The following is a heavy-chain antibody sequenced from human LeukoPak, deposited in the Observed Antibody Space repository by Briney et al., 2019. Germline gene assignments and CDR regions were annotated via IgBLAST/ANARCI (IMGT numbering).Heavy chain of an antibody. J-gene: IGHJ5*02. CDR2: ISAYNGNT. Sequence: GASVKVSCKASGYTFTSYGISWVRQAPGQGLEWMGWISAYNGNTNYAQKLQGRVTMTTDTSTSTAYMELRSLRSDDTAVYYCAREGTYYYGSGSYGRWNWFDPWGQGTLVTVSS. D-gene: IGHD3-10*01. V-gene: IGHV1-18*01. CDR1: GYTFTSYG. CDR3: AREGTYYYGSGSYGRWNWFDP.